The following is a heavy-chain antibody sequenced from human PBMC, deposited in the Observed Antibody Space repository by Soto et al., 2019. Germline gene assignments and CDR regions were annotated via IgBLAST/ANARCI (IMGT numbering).Heavy chain of an antibody. CDR1: GYTLTELS. V-gene: IGHV1-24*01. CDR2: FDPEDGET. J-gene: IGHJ3*02. Sequence: RASVKVSCKVSGYTLTELSMHWVRQAPGKGLEWMGGFDPEDGETIYAQKFQGRVTMTEDTSTDTAYMELSSLRSEDTAVYYCATGPDIAAAGGGAFDIWGQGTMVTVSS. D-gene: IGHD6-13*01. CDR3: ATGPDIAAAGGGAFDI.